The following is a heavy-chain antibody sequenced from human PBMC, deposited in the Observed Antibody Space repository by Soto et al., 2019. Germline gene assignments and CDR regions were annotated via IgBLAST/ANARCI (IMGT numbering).Heavy chain of an antibody. CDR3: ARLQLPLSDPKWGHFDY. D-gene: IGHD1-1*01. CDR2: IYYSGST. Sequence: SETLSLTCTVSGGSISSGGYYWSWIRQHPGKGLEWIGYIYYSGSTYYNPSLKSRVTISVDTSKNQFSLKLSSVTAADTAVYYCARLQLPLSDPKWGHFDYWGQGTLVTVSS. CDR1: GGSISSGGYY. J-gene: IGHJ4*02. V-gene: IGHV4-31*03.